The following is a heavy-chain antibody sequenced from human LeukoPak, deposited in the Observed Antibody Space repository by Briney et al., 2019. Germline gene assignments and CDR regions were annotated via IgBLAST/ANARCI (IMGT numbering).Heavy chain of an antibody. CDR2: IYYSGST. CDR1: GGSISSYY. CDR3: ARSLRYSSGWHDY. D-gene: IGHD6-19*01. V-gene: IGHV4-59*01. Sequence: SETLSLTCTVSGGSISSYYWSWIRQPPGKGLEWIGYIYYSGSTNYNPSLKSRVTISVDTSKNQFSLKLSSVTAADTAVYYCARSLRYSSGWHDYWGQGTLVTVSS. J-gene: IGHJ4*02.